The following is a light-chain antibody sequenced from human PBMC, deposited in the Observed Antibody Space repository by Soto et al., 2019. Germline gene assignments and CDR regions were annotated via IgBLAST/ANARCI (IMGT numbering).Light chain of an antibody. Sequence: DIVLTQSPATLSLSPGERATLSCRASESVRSYLAWYQQKPGQAPRLLIYDALNRATGIPARFTGSGSGTDFTLTISSLEPDDFAVYYCQQRSYCPLPFGQGTRLAIK. CDR3: QQRSYCPLP. CDR2: DAL. V-gene: IGKV3-11*01. CDR1: ESVRSY. J-gene: IGKJ5*01.